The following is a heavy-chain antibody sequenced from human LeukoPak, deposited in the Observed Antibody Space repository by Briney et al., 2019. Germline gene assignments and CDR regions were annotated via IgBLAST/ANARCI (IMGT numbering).Heavy chain of an antibody. CDR2: IGSSGGST. D-gene: IGHD5-24*01. CDR1: GFTFSSYS. Sequence: GGSLRLSCAASGFTFSSYSMNWVRQAPGKGLEWVSLIGSSGGSTYYADSVKGRFTISRDNFNHTLSLQMNSLRVEDTAIYYCVKDIQLSTWGLGTMVTVSS. J-gene: IGHJ3*01. CDR3: VKDIQLST. V-gene: IGHV3-23*01.